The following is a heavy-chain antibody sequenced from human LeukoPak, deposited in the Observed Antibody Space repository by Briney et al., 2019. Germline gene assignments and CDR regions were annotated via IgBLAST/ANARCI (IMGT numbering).Heavy chain of an antibody. Sequence: ASVKVSCKASGGTFSSYAISWVRQAPGQGLEWMGGIIPIFGTANYAQKFQGRVTITADKSTSTAYMELSSLRSEDTAVYYCARDEHYYDSSGYYGSLDYWGQGTLVTVSS. CDR2: IIPIFGTA. J-gene: IGHJ4*02. CDR1: GGTFSSYA. V-gene: IGHV1-69*06. CDR3: ARDEHYYDSSGYYGSLDY. D-gene: IGHD3-22*01.